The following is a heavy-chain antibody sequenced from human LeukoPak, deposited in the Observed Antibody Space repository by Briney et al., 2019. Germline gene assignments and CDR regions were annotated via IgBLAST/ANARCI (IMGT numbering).Heavy chain of an antibody. D-gene: IGHD2-2*01. V-gene: IGHV1-69*01. CDR1: GGTFSSYA. J-gene: IGHJ6*02. Sequence: SVKVSCKASGGTFSSYAISWVRQAPGQGLEWMGGIIPIFGTANYAQKFQGRVTITADESTSTAYMELSSLRSEDTAVYYCARVAIGYQLLFGMDVWGQGTTVTVSS. CDR2: IIPIFGTA. CDR3: ARVAIGYQLLFGMDV.